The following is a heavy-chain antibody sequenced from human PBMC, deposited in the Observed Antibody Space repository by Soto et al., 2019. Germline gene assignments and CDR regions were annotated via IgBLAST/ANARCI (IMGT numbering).Heavy chain of an antibody. Sequence: GGSLRLSCAASGFTFSSYAMSWVRQAPGKGLEWVSAISGSGGSTYYADSVKGRFTISRDNSKNTLYLQMNSLRAEDTAVYYCAKAHSFSIAVAGTGYDYWGQGTLVTVSS. D-gene: IGHD6-19*01. J-gene: IGHJ4*02. CDR2: ISGSGGST. CDR1: GFTFSSYA. CDR3: AKAHSFSIAVAGTGYDY. V-gene: IGHV3-23*01.